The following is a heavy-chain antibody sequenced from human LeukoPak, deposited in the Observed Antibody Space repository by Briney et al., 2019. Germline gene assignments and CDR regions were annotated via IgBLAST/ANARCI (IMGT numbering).Heavy chain of an antibody. CDR3: ARGSIAARNDAFDI. Sequence: KPPETLSLTCTVSGGSISSYYWSWIRQPPGKGLEWIGYIYYSGSTNYNPSLKSRVTISVDTSKNQFSLKLSSVTAADTAVYYCARGSIAARNDAFDIWGQGTIVTVSS. J-gene: IGHJ3*02. V-gene: IGHV4-59*01. CDR1: GGSISSYY. CDR2: IYYSGST. D-gene: IGHD6-6*01.